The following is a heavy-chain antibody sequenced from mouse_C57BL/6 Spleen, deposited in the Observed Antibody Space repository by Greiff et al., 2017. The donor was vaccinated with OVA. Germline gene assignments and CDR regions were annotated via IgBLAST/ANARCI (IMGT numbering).Heavy chain of an antibody. V-gene: IGHV6-3*01. Sequence: EVKLEESGGGLVQPGGSMKLSCVASGFTFSNYWMNWVRQSPEKGLEWVAQIRLKSDNYATHYAESVKGRFTISRDDSKSIVYLQMNNLRAEDTGIYYCTTFSYWGQGTLVTVSA. J-gene: IGHJ3*01. CDR1: GFTFSNYW. CDR2: IRLKSDNYAT. CDR3: TTFSY.